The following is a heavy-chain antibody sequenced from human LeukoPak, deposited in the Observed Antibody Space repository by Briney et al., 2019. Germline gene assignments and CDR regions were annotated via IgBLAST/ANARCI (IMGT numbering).Heavy chain of an antibody. CDR2: INPNSGGT. CDR1: GYTFTNHA. V-gene: IGHV1-2*06. CDR3: ARDFERPDY. J-gene: IGHJ4*02. Sequence: ASVKVSCKASGYTFTNHAMHWVRQAPGQGLEWMGRINPNSGGTNYAQKFQGRVTMTRDTSISTAYMELRRLRSDDTAVYYCARDFERPDYWGQGTLVTVSS.